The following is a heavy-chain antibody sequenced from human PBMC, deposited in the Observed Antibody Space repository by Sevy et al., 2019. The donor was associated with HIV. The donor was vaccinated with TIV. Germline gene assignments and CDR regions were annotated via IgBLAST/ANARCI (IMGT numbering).Heavy chain of an antibody. J-gene: IGHJ4*02. Sequence: GGSLRLSCAASGFAFYEYSMSWIRQAPGKGLEWVATLSFGCGKINYADSVKGRFTISRDNSKNSFYLQMDNLRVEDTALYYCAREGCSRHHDYWGQGTRVTLSS. CDR1: GFAFYEYS. D-gene: IGHD2-8*01. V-gene: IGHV3-23*01. CDR2: LSFGCGKI. CDR3: AREGCSRHHDY.